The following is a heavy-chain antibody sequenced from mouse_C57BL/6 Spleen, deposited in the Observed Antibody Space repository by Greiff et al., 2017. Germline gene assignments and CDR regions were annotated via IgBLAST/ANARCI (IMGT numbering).Heavy chain of an antibody. CDR1: GFTFSSYG. CDR3: AREREIYYGNYDAMDY. D-gene: IGHD2-1*01. V-gene: IGHV5-6*02. CDR2: ISSGGSYT. J-gene: IGHJ4*01. Sequence: EVKLVESGGDLVKPGGSLKLSCAASGFTFSSYGMSWVRQTPDKRLEWVATISSGGSYTYYPDSVKGRFTISRDNAKNTLYLQMSSLKSEDTAMYYCAREREIYYGNYDAMDYWGQGTSVTVSS.